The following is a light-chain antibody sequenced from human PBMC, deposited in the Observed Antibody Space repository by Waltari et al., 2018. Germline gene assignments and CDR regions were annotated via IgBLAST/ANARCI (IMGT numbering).Light chain of an antibody. Sequence: DIVMTQSPDSLAVSLGERATINCKSSQSVLYSSNNKNYLAWYQQKPGQPPKLLIYWASTRESGVPDRFRCSGSGTDFTLNISSLQAEDVAVYYCQQDYSTPRTFGQGTKVEIK. V-gene: IGKV4-1*01. CDR3: QQDYSTPRT. J-gene: IGKJ1*01. CDR2: WAS. CDR1: QSVLYSSNNKNY.